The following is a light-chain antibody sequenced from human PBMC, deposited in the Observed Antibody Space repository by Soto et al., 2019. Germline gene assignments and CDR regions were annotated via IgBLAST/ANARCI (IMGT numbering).Light chain of an antibody. V-gene: IGLV2-14*03. CDR2: DVA. J-gene: IGLJ1*01. CDR1: SSDVGGYNS. Sequence: QPALTQPASVSGSPGESITISCTGTSSDVGGYNSVSWYQHHPGKAPKLILYDVADRPSGVSYRFSGSKSGNTASLTISGLKAADEADYFCSSFTSSMTNVFGRGTKLTGL. CDR3: SSFTSSMTNV.